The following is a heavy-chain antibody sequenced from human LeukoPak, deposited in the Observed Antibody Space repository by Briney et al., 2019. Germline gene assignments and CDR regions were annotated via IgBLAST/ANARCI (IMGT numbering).Heavy chain of an antibody. D-gene: IGHD2-8*02. CDR3: AKDPIWWHYFDY. J-gene: IGHJ4*02. CDR1: GFTFSRHG. V-gene: IGHV3-30*18. Sequence: GGSLRLSCAASGFTFSRHGMHWVRQAPGKGLEWVAVISYDGSNKHYADSVKGRFTISRDNSKNTLYLQMNSLRAEDTAVYYCAKDPIWWHYFDYWGQGTLVTVSS. CDR2: ISYDGSNK.